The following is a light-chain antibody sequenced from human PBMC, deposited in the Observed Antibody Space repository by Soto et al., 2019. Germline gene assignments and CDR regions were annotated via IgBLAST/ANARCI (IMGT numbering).Light chain of an antibody. CDR2: DAS. Sequence: EFVLTQSPDTLSLPQGERATLSCRASQSISSYLAWYQQKPGQAPRRLIYDASSRATGLPARFSGSGSGTDVTLTISSLEPEDFAVYYCQQLTDWPPQWTFGQGTKVDIK. CDR1: QSISSY. CDR3: QQLTDWPPQWT. J-gene: IGKJ1*01. V-gene: IGKV3-11*01.